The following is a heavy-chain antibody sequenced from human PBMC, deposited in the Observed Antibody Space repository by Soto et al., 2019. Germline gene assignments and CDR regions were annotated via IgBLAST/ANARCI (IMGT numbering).Heavy chain of an antibody. J-gene: IGHJ6*02. Sequence: QVQLVQSGAEVKKPGSSVKVSCKASGGTFSSYTISWVRQAPGQGLEWMGRIIPILGIANYAQKFQGRVTITADKSTSRAYMELSSLRSEDTGVYYCARDWGYYYGSGSYSYGMDVWGQGTTVTVSS. CDR1: GGTFSSYT. D-gene: IGHD3-10*01. CDR2: IIPILGIA. CDR3: ARDWGYYYGSGSYSYGMDV. V-gene: IGHV1-69*08.